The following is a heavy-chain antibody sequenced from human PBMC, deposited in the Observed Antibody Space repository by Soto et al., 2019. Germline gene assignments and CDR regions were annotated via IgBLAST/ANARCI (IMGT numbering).Heavy chain of an antibody. D-gene: IGHD3-9*01. CDR1: GFSFSSYG. Sequence: GGSLRLSCAAAGFSFSSYGMHWVRQAPGKGLEWVAVISYDGSNKYYADSVKGRFTISRDNSKNTLYLQMNSLRAEDTAVYYCAKDRYFDWLLPHYYGMDVWGQGTTVTVSS. V-gene: IGHV3-30*18. J-gene: IGHJ6*02. CDR2: ISYDGSNK. CDR3: AKDRYFDWLLPHYYGMDV.